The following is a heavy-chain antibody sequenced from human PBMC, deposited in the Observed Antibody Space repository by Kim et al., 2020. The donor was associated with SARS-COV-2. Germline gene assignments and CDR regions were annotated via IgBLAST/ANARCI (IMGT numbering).Heavy chain of an antibody. Sequence: GESLKISCKGSGYTFTSYWIFWVRQMPGKGLEWMGMIYVADSDTRYSPSFEGQVTISVDKSISTVYLQWSSLKASDTAMYYCARGEGYFIENYFDYWGQGTLVTVSS. J-gene: IGHJ4*02. CDR3: ARGEGYFIENYFDY. CDR1: GYTFTSYW. V-gene: IGHV5-51*01. D-gene: IGHD2-21*01. CDR2: IYVADSDT.